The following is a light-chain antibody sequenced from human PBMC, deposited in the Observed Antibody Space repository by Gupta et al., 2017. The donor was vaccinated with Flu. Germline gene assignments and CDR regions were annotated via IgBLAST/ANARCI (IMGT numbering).Light chain of an antibody. CDR1: QSSGSW. V-gene: IGKV1-5*03. CDR2: KAS. J-gene: IGKJ1*01. CDR3: QQYNIYFRA. Sequence: PTSLSASVGERVTITSRASQSSGSWLAWYQQKPGKAPKLLIYKASTLETGVPERFSGSRSGTEFTLTITSLQPDDLATYYCQQYNIYFRAFGQGTTVEMK.